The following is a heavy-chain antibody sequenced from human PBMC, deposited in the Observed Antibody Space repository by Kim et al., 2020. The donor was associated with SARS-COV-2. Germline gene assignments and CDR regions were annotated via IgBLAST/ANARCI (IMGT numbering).Heavy chain of an antibody. Sequence: GGSLRLSCAASGFTFSSYWMYWVRLVPGKGLVSVAIIKTDGSWTGYADSVKGRFTISRDNAKNMLYLQMNSLRAEDTAVYYCARASSGTSDLWGQGTSVT. D-gene: IGHD2-15*01. CDR3: ARASSGTSDL. CDR1: GFTFSSYW. V-gene: IGHV3-74*01. J-gene: IGHJ3*01. CDR2: IKTDGSWT.